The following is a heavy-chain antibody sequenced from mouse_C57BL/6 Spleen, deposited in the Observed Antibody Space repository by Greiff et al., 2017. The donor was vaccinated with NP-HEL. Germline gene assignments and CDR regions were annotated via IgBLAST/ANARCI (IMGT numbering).Heavy chain of an antibody. CDR3: ARLTAQASWFAY. V-gene: IGHV1-64*01. CDR1: GYTFTSYW. CDR2: IHPNSGST. D-gene: IGHD3-2*02. Sequence: QVQLQQPGAELVKPGASVKLSCKASGYTFTSYWMHWVKQRPGQGLEWIGMIHPNSGSTNYNEKFKSKATLTVDKSSSTAYMQLSSLTSEDSAVYYCARLTAQASWFAYWGQGTLVTVSA. J-gene: IGHJ3*01.